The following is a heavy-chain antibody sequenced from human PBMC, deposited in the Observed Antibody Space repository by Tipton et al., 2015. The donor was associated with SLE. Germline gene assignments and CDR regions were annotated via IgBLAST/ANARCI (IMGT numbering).Heavy chain of an antibody. CDR2: INHTGST. J-gene: IGHJ4*02. Sequence: LRLSCTVSGGSITSGSYYWSWARQPPGKGLELIGEINHTGSTNYNPSLKSRVTISGDTSKSQFSLKLTSVTAADTAIYYCASRYYDFWNGYRSFDYWGQGTLVTVSS. V-gene: IGHV4-39*07. CDR1: GGSITSGSYY. CDR3: ASRYYDFWNGYRSFDY. D-gene: IGHD3-3*01.